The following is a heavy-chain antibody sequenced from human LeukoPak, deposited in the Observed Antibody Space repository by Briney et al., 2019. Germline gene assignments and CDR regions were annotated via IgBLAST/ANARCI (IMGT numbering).Heavy chain of an antibody. J-gene: IGHJ4*02. CDR1: GFTFSSYS. CDR2: ISSSSSTI. D-gene: IGHD2-15*01. Sequence: GGSLRLSCAASGFTFSSYSMNWVRQAPGKGLEWVSYISSSSSTIYYADSVKGRFTISRDNAKNSLYLQMNSLRAEDTAVYYCARGRIESPVVVVAAVLNSWGQGTLVTVSS. CDR3: ARGRIESPVVVVAAVLNS. V-gene: IGHV3-48*01.